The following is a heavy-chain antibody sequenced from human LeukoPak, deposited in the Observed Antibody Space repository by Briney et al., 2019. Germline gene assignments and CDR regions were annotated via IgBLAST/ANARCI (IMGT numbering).Heavy chain of an antibody. CDR2: IWYDGSNK. J-gene: IGHJ4*02. CDR3: ARDLVPIAVAGTGDY. Sequence: GGSLRLSCAASGFTFSSYGMHWVRQAPGKGLEWVAVIWYDGSNKYYADSVKGRFTISRDNSKNTLYLQMNSLRAEDTAVYYCARDLVPIAVAGTGDYWGQGTLVTVSS. D-gene: IGHD6-19*01. V-gene: IGHV3-33*01. CDR1: GFTFSSYG.